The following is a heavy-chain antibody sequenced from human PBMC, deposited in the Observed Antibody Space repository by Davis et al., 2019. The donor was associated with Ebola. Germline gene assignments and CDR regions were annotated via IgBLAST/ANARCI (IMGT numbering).Heavy chain of an antibody. CDR1: GFIFTTYA. Sequence: PGGSLRLSCAASGFIFTTYAMSWVRQAPGKGLEWVSVIGAGGYSTYYADSVRGRFTISRDNPKNTLYLQINSLRGDDTAVYYCVRGGYYYDDSGYHHIDSWGQGTLVTVSS. CDR3: VRGGYYYDDSGYHHIDS. D-gene: IGHD3-22*01. J-gene: IGHJ4*02. V-gene: IGHV3-23*01. CDR2: IGAGGYST.